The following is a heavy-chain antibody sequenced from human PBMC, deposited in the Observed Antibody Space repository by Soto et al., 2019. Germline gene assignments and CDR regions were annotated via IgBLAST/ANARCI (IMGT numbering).Heavy chain of an antibody. D-gene: IGHD5-12*01. CDR2: ISAYNGNT. V-gene: IGHV1-18*01. CDR1: GYTFTSYG. Sequence: ASVTVSCKASGYTFTSYGISWVRQAPGQGLEWMGWISAYNGNTNYAQKLQGRVTMTTDTSTSTAYMELRSLRSDDTAVYYCARDKGGYDYSYYYYYMDVWGKGTTVTVSS. CDR3: ARDKGGYDYSYYYYYMDV. J-gene: IGHJ6*03.